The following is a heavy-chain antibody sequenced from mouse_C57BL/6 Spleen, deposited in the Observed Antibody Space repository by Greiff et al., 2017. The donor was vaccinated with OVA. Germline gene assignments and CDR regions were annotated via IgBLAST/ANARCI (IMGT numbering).Heavy chain of an antibody. CDR1: GYSFTDYN. J-gene: IGHJ3*01. D-gene: IGHD2-5*01. CDR3: AREYSNYVAWFAY. CDR2: INPNYGTT. V-gene: IGHV1-39*01. Sequence: EVKLVESGPELVKPGASVKISCKASGYSFTDYNMNWVKQSNGKSLEWIGVINPNYGTTSYNQKFKGKATLTVDQSSSTAYMQLNSLTSEDSAVYYCAREYSNYVAWFAYWGQGTLVTVSA.